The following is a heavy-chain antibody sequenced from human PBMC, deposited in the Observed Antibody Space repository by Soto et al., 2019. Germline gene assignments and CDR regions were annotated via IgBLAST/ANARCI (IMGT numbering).Heavy chain of an antibody. CDR2: ISGSGGST. CDR1: GFTFSSYA. V-gene: IGHV3-23*01. CDR3: AKDRGTRASGSYYPDY. J-gene: IGHJ4*02. D-gene: IGHD1-26*01. Sequence: GGSLRLSCAASGFTFSSYAMSWVRQAPGKGLEWVSAISGSGGSTYYADSVKGRFTTSRDSSKNTLYLQMNSLRAEDTAVYYCAKDRGTRASGSYYPDYWGQGTLVTVSS.